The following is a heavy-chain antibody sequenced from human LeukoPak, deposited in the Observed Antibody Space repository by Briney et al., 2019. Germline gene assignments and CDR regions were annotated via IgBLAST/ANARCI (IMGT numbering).Heavy chain of an antibody. CDR2: IYRSGST. V-gene: IGHV4-38-2*01. D-gene: IGHD3-22*01. CDR3: ARVAYYSGSSGYPESFFDY. CDR1: GYSISSGFY. Sequence: SETLSLTCAVSGYSISSGFYGGWIRQPPGKGLEWIGSIYRSGSTYYRPSLNSRVTISLDTPKNHFSLRLRSVLATAPAVYYWARVAYYSGSSGYPESFFDYWGQGALVTVSS. J-gene: IGHJ4*02.